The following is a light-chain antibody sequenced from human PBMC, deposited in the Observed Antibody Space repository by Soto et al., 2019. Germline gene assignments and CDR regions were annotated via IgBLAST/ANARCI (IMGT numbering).Light chain of an antibody. CDR2: GAS. CDR3: QQYNNWPQT. J-gene: IGKJ1*01. V-gene: IGKV3-15*01. CDR1: QSVSSS. Sequence: EIVVTQSPATLSVSPGERVTLSCRASQSVSSSLAWYQQRPGQAPRLLIYGASTRATGIPARFSGSGSGTEFTLTISSLQSEDFAVYYCQQYNNWPQTFGQGTKVDNK.